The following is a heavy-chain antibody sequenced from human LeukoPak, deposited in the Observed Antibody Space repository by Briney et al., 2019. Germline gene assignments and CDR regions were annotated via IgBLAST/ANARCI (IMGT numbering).Heavy chain of an antibody. J-gene: IGHJ4*02. CDR1: GFTVSSNY. CDR2: IYSGGST. CDR3: ARDFRTGPHSLGFDY. V-gene: IGHV3-53*01. Sequence: AGGSLRLSCAASGFTVSSNYMSWVRQAPGKGLEWVSVIYSGGSTYYADSVKGRFTITRANSKTTLYRQMNSLRAEDTAVYYCARDFRTGPHSLGFDYWGQGTLVTVSS. D-gene: IGHD1-26*01.